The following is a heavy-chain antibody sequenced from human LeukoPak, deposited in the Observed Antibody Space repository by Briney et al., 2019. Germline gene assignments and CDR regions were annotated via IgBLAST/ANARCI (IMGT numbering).Heavy chain of an antibody. CDR1: GGSIGLYH. Sequence: SETLSLTCTVSGGSIGLYHWSWIRQPPGKGLEWIGYVHYNGSTNYNPSLKSRVTMSVDTSKKQFSLNVTSVTAADTAVYYCARDRAAGSDWLDPWGQGTLVTVSS. CDR2: VHYNGST. CDR3: ARDRAAGSDWLDP. D-gene: IGHD3-10*01. V-gene: IGHV4-59*01. J-gene: IGHJ5*02.